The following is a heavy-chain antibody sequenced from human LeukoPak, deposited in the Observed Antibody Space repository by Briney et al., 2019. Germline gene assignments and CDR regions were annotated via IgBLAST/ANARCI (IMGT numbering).Heavy chain of an antibody. D-gene: IGHD5-12*01. Sequence: GGSLRLSCAASGFSFSDYYMSWIRQAPGKGLEWVAYITSSGDGIYYADSVKGRLTISRDNAKNALFLQMNSLRVEDTATYYCASDIVATSGDFWGQGTLVSVSS. J-gene: IGHJ4*02. CDR1: GFSFSDYY. V-gene: IGHV3-11*01. CDR2: ITSSGDGI. CDR3: ASDIVATSGDF.